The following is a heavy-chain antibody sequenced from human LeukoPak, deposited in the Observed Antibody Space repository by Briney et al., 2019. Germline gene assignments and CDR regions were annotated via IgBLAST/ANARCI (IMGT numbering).Heavy chain of an antibody. D-gene: IGHD2-2*01. V-gene: IGHV3-30-3*01. CDR3: ARADIVVVPAAIEFGNLRY. Sequence: GGSLRLSCAASGFTFSSYAMHWVRQAPGKGLEWGAVISYDGSNKYYADAVKGRFTISRDNSKNTLYLQMTSLRAEDTAVYYCARADIVVVPAAIEFGNLRYWGQGTLVTVSS. J-gene: IGHJ4*02. CDR1: GFTFSSYA. CDR2: ISYDGSNK.